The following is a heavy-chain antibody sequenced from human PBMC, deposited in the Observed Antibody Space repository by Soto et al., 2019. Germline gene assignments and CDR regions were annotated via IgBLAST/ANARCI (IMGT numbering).Heavy chain of an antibody. CDR3: AMETYGDYVGYFDP. V-gene: IGHV4-59*12. CDR1: GGSISGYY. Sequence: PSETLSLTCTVSGGSISGYYWSWIRQPPGKGLEWIGYIYYSGSTSYNPSLKSRLTISVDTSKNQLSLRLTSVTAADTAVYYCAMETYGDYVGYFDPWGQGIPVTGSS. D-gene: IGHD4-17*01. CDR2: IYYSGST. J-gene: IGHJ4*01.